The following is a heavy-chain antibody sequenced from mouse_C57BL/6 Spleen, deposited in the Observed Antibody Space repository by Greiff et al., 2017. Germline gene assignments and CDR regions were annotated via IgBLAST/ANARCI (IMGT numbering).Heavy chain of an antibody. D-gene: IGHD1-1*01. CDR3: TRHYYGSSLSYWYFDV. Sequence: EVKLMESGEGLVKPGGSLKLSCAASGFTFSSYAMSWVRQTPEKRLEWVAYISSGGDYIYYADTVKGRFTISRDNARNTLYLQMSSLKSEDTAMYYCTRHYYGSSLSYWYFDVWGTGTTVTVSS. V-gene: IGHV5-9-1*02. J-gene: IGHJ1*03. CDR2: ISSGGDYI. CDR1: GFTFSSYA.